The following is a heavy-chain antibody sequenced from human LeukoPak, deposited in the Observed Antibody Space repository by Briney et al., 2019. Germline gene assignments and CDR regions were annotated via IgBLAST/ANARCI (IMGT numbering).Heavy chain of an antibody. CDR1: GGSFSGYY. CDR2: INHSGST. Sequence: SETLSLTCAVYGGSFSGYYWSWIRQPPGKGLEWIGEINHSGSTNYNPSLKSRVTISVDTSKNQFSLKLSSVTAADTAVYYCARALTDCTNGVCDLDYWGQGTLVTVSS. CDR3: ARALTDCTNGVCDLDY. J-gene: IGHJ4*02. D-gene: IGHD2-8*01. V-gene: IGHV4-34*01.